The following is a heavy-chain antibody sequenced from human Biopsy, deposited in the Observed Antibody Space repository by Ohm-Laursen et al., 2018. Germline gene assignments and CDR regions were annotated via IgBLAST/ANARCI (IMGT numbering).Heavy chain of an antibody. CDR2: ISNGGSTI. CDR3: GRSYGIMAAPVHL. V-gene: IGHV3-11*01. D-gene: IGHD3-16*01. CDR1: GFTFSDYQ. J-gene: IGHJ4*01. Sequence: SLRLSCAASGFTFSDYQMSWIRQTPGKGLEWVSHISNGGSTIFHADSVKGRFTISRDDAKGSLYLQMTNLRAEDTAVYYCGRSYGIMAAPVHLWGQGTLVTVSS.